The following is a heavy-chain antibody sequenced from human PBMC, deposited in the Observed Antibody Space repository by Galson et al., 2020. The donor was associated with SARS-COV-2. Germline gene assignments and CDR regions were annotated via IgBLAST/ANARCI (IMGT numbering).Heavy chain of an antibody. D-gene: IGHD3-10*01. CDR2: ISYDGSNK. J-gene: IGHJ4*02. CDR3: ARPGSGSYYSPFDY. Sequence: QLGESLKISCAASGFTFSSYAMHWVRQAPGKGLEWVAVISYDGSNKYYADSVKGRFTISRDNSKNTLYLQMNSLRAEDTAVYYCARPGSGSYYSPFDYWGQGTLVTVSS. V-gene: IGHV3-30*04. CDR1: GFTFSSYA.